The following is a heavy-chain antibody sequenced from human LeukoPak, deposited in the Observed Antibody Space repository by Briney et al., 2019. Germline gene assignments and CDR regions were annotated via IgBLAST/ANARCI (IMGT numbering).Heavy chain of an antibody. J-gene: IGHJ5*02. CDR1: GFTFSSYS. D-gene: IGHD3-10*01. CDR2: MSSSSSHI. CDR3: SKDLTSDFGGDLDP. Sequence: GGSLRLSCAASGFTFSSYSMNWVRQAPGKGLEWVSSMSSSSSHIYYADSVKGRFTISRDNSKSTVYLQMNSLRVEDAAVYYCSKDLTSDFGGDLDPWGQGTLVTVFS. V-gene: IGHV3-21*01.